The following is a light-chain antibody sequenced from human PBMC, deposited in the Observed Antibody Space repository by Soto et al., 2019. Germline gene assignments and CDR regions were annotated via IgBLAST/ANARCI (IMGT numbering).Light chain of an antibody. CDR2: DVS. Sequence: QSALTQPASVSGSPGQSITISCTGTSSDVGGYNYVSWYQQHPGKAPKLMIYDVSNRPSGVSNRFSGSKSGNTASLTFSGLQAEDEAGYYCSSYTSSSTPYVFGTGTKVTVL. CDR1: SSDVGGYNY. V-gene: IGLV2-14*01. CDR3: SSYTSSSTPYV. J-gene: IGLJ1*01.